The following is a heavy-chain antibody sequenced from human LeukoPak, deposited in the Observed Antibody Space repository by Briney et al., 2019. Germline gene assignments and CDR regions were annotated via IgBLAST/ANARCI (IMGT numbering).Heavy chain of an antibody. Sequence: ASVKVSCMASGYTFTSYGMSWVRQAPGQGLEWMGWISTDNGNTNYAHKLQGRVTLTTHTSTHTAYMEVRSLRSDHTAVYYCAGAPLTSYFDYWGQGTLVTVSS. J-gene: IGHJ4*02. V-gene: IGHV1-18*01. CDR1: GYTFTSYG. CDR3: AGAPLTSYFDY. CDR2: ISTDNGNT.